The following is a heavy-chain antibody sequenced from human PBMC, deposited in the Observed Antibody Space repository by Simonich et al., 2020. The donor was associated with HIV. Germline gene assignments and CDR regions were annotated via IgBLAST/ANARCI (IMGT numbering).Heavy chain of an antibody. CDR1: GFTFDDYA. Sequence: EVQLVESGGGLVQPGRSLRLSCAASGFTFDDYAMHWVRQAPGKGLGWGSGIRWKCGSIGYAESCKGRINISRDNAKKPLYLQMNSLRAEDTAFYYCAKDKGAYYGSGSPVYWGQGTLVTVSS. D-gene: IGHD3-10*01. V-gene: IGHV3-9*01. J-gene: IGHJ4*02. CDR3: AKDKGAYYGSGSPVY. CDR2: IRWKCGSI.